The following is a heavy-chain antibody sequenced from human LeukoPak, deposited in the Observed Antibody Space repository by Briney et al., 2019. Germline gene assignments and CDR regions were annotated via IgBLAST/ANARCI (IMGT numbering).Heavy chain of an antibody. D-gene: IGHD3-9*01. Sequence: SETLSLTCAVYGGSFSGYCWSWIRQPPGKGLEWIREINHSGSTNYNPSLKSRVTISVDTSKNQFSLKLSSVTAADTAVYYCARGTYYDILTGYYFSSRPFDPWGQGTLVTVSS. CDR3: ARGTYYDILTGYYFSSRPFDP. CDR1: GGSFSGYC. J-gene: IGHJ5*02. CDR2: INHSGST. V-gene: IGHV4-34*01.